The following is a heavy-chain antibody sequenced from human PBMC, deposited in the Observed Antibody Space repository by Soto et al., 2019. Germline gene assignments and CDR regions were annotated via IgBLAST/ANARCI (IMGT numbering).Heavy chain of an antibody. CDR2: IYHSGST. J-gene: IGHJ6*02. V-gene: IGHV4-30-2*01. D-gene: IGHD3-3*01. CDR3: ARYGFHVLRFLEWPPLGRENYYYGMDV. CDR1: GGSISSGGYS. Sequence: ASETLSLTCAVSGGSISSGGYSWSWIRQPPGKGLEWIGYIYHSGSTYYNPSLKSRVTISVDRSKNQFSLKLSSVTAADTAVYYCARYGFHVLRFLEWPPLGRENYYYGMDVWGQGTTVTVSS.